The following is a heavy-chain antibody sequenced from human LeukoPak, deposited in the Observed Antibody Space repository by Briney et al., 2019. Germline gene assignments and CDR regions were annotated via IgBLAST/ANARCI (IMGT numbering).Heavy chain of an antibody. Sequence: SETLSLTCTVSGGSINSYYWSWIRQPPGRGLEWIGSIHYSGSTSYNPSLRSRVTISVDKSKNQFFLKLSSVTATDTAVYYCVRRVHSSSWSSYFDYWGQETLVTVSS. CDR2: IHYSGST. D-gene: IGHD6-13*01. CDR1: GGSINSYY. CDR3: VRRVHSSSWSSYFDY. J-gene: IGHJ4*02. V-gene: IGHV4-59*01.